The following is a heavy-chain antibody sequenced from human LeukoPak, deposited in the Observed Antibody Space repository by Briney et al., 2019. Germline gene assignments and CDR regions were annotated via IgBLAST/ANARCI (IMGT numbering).Heavy chain of an antibody. V-gene: IGHV1-69*05. Sequence: SERVSCKASGGTFSSYAISWVRQAPGQGLEWMGGIIPIFGTANYAQKFQGRVTITTDESTSTAYMELSGLRSEDTAVYYCARDLWASPDYGDYSDYWGQGTLVTVSS. J-gene: IGHJ4*02. CDR3: ARDLWASPDYGDYSDY. CDR2: IIPIFGTA. CDR1: GGTFSSYA. D-gene: IGHD4-17*01.